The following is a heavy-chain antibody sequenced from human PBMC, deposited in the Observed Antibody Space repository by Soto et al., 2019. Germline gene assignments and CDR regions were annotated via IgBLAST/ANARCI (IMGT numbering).Heavy chain of an antibody. CDR1: GASISRDDYY. CDR2: IYSSGNS. V-gene: IGHV4-31*03. D-gene: IGHD3-9*01. CDR3: ASALTGDYVGFYY. J-gene: IGHJ4*02. Sequence: QVQLQESGPGLVKPSQTLSLTCSVSGASISRDDYYWSWIRQHPGKGLEWIAYIYSSGNSYYNPSLSSRVAISLDTSKNQFSLRLSSVTAADTGVYYCASALTGDYVGFYYWGQGTRATVSS.